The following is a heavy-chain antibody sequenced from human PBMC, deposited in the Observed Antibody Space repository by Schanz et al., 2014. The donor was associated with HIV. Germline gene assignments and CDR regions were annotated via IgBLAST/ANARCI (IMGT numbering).Heavy chain of an antibody. CDR1: GFTFRDSV. CDR2: ISSTSTYR. Sequence: EVQLLESGGNLVHPGGSLRLSCAASGFTFRDSVVSWVRQAPGKGLEWIASISSTSTYRFYAGSVKGRFTISRDNSEDTLYPQMNSLGVDDSAIYYCVKRGSEASSNTWFADSWGQGTLVTVSS. CDR3: VKRGSEASSNTWFADS. J-gene: IGHJ4*02. D-gene: IGHD3-10*01. V-gene: IGHV3-23*01.